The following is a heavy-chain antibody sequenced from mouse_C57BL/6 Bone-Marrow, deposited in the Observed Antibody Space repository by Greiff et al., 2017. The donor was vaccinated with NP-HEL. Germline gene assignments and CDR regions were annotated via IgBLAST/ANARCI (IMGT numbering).Heavy chain of an antibody. CDR1: GFNIKNTY. V-gene: IGHV14-3*01. CDR3: ARGYYEVAWFAY. D-gene: IGHD2-3*01. Sequence: VQLKESVAELVRPGASVKLSCTASGFNIKNTYMHWVKQRPEQGLEWIGRIDPANGNTKYAPKFQGKATITADPSSNTAYLQLSRLTSEDTAIYYCARGYYEVAWFAYWGQGTLVTVSA. J-gene: IGHJ3*01. CDR2: IDPANGNT.